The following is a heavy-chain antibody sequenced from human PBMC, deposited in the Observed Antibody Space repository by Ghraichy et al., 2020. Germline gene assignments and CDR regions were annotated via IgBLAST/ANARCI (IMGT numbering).Heavy chain of an antibody. CDR2: LYYSGST. CDR1: GGSISSSSYY. J-gene: IGHJ4*02. V-gene: IGHV4-39*01. CDR3: ARQHVWWSYRY. D-gene: IGHD3-16*02. Sequence: SETLSLTCTVSGGSISSSSYYWGWIRQPPGKGLVWIGSLYYSGSTYYNPSLNSRVTISVDTSKNQFSLKLSSVTAADTAVDYCARQHVWWSYRYWGQGTLVTVSS.